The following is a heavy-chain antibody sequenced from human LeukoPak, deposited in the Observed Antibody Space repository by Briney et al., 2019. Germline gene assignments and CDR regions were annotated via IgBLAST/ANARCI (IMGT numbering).Heavy chain of an antibody. J-gene: IGHJ4*02. D-gene: IGHD3-10*01. V-gene: IGHV7-4-1*02. CDR3: ARECTMVRGVIIGPDY. Sequence: ASVKVSCKASGYTFTSYAMNWVRQAPGQGREWMGWINTNTGNPTYAQGFTGRFVFSLDTSVSTAYLQISSLKAEDTAVYYCARECTMVRGVIIGPDYWGQGTLVTVSS. CDR2: INTNTGNP. CDR1: GYTFTSYA.